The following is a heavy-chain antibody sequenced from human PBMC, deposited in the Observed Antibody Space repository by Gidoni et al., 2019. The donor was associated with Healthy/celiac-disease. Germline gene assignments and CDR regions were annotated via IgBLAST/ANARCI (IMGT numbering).Heavy chain of an antibody. CDR2: INNSGST. CDR1: GGSFSGYY. Sequence: QVQLQQWGAGLLKPSETLSLTCAVYGGSFSGYYWHLLRQPPGTGLEWIGEINNSGSTNYNPALKSRVTISVDTSKNQFSLKLSSVTAADTAVYYCARESGYSYGYNWFDPWGQGTLVTVSS. V-gene: IGHV4-34*01. D-gene: IGHD5-18*01. CDR3: ARESGYSYGYNWFDP. J-gene: IGHJ5*02.